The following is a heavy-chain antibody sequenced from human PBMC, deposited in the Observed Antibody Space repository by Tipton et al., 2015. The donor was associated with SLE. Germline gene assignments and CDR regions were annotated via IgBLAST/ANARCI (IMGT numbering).Heavy chain of an antibody. CDR2: IYSGDST. CDR3: ASLSTSGGSGMDV. Sequence: SLRLSCAASGFTFSNFAMNWVRQAPGKGLEWVSLIYSGDSTYYADSVKGRFTISRDNAKNSLYLQMNSPRAEDTAVYYCASLSTSGGSGMDVWGQGTTVTVSS. CDR1: GFTFSNFA. J-gene: IGHJ6*02. V-gene: IGHV3-23*03. D-gene: IGHD2-2*01.